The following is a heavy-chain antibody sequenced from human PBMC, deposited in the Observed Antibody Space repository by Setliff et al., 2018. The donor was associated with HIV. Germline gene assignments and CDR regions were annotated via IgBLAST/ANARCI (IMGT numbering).Heavy chain of an antibody. D-gene: IGHD6-6*01. Sequence: SETLSLTCTVSGGSISSRNHYWGWIRQPPGKGLEWIGSIYYTGVTYYNPSLRSRVTISVDTSKNHFSLKLSSVTAADTAVYYCARGGSSSSHRYYYYYMDVWGKGTTVTVSS. CDR3: ARGGSSSSHRYYYYYMDV. CDR2: IYYTGVT. J-gene: IGHJ6*03. CDR1: GGSISSRNHY. V-gene: IGHV4-39*02.